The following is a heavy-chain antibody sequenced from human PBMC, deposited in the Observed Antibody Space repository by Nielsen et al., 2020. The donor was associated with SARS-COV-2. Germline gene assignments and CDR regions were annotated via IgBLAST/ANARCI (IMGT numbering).Heavy chain of an antibody. D-gene: IGHD3-3*01. Sequence: SETLSLTCTVSGDSINSYYWTWIRQPPGKGLECLGYIFSSGRANFNPSLKSRVTMSVDTSKNKFCLKLSSVTAADTAMYYCASERVGGITMFVVVTRYGMDVWGQGTTVTVSS. V-gene: IGHV4-59*08. CDR3: ASERVGGITMFVVVTRYGMDV. CDR2: IFSSGRA. J-gene: IGHJ6*02. CDR1: GDSINSYY.